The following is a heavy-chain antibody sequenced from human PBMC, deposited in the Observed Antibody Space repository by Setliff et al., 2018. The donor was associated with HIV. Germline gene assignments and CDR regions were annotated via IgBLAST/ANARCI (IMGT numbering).Heavy chain of an antibody. CDR2: IYPSGRT. CDR1: GGSISSGYY. CDR3: VREGAGSGSYYLDF. J-gene: IGHJ4*02. V-gene: IGHV4-38-2*02. Sequence: PSETLSLTCTVSGGSISSGYYWGWIRQPPGKGLEWIGYIYPSGRTYYNPSLKNRVTMSIDRSKKQFSLNLSSVTAADTALYFCVREGAGSGSYYLDFWGQGIMVAVAS. D-gene: IGHD3-10*01.